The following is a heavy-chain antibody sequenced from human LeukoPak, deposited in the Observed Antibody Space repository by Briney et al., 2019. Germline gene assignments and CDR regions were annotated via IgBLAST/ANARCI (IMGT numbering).Heavy chain of an antibody. V-gene: IGHV3-20*04. D-gene: IGHD3-10*01. CDR2: INWNGGST. J-gene: IGHJ3*02. Sequence: GGSLRLSCAASGFTFDDYGRSWVRQAPGKGLEWVSGINWNGGSTGYADSVKGRFSISRDNAKNSLYLQVSSLRAEDTAWYYCARGQNYYGSGSQTFDIWGQGTMVTVSS. CDR3: ARGQNYYGSGSQTFDI. CDR1: GFTFDDYG.